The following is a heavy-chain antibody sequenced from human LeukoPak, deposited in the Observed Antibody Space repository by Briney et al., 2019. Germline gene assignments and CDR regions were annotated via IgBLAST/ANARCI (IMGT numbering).Heavy chain of an antibody. Sequence: ASVKVSCKTSGYTFTNFVISRGRQAPGQGRQWMGCVSGFNGNTNYPQKFQGRVSMTTDSSTSSAYMELTSLRSDDTAVYFCARGSITNRNFDSWGQGTLVTVSS. D-gene: IGHD1-14*01. CDR2: VSGFNGNT. V-gene: IGHV1-18*01. J-gene: IGHJ4*02. CDR1: GYTFTNFV. CDR3: ARGSITNRNFDS.